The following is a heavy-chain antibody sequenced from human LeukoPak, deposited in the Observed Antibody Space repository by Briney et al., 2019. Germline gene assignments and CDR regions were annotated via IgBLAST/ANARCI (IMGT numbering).Heavy chain of an antibody. CDR3: ARGGRRLAKQPAYYFDY. D-gene: IGHD6-13*01. V-gene: IGHV1-69*13. CDR1: GGTFSSYA. J-gene: IGHJ4*02. Sequence: GASVRVSCKASGGTFSSYAISWVRQAPGQGLEWMGGIIPIFGTANYAQKFQGRVTITADESTSTAYMELSSLRSEDTAVYYCARGGRRLAKQPAYYFDYWGQGTLVTVSS. CDR2: IIPIFGTA.